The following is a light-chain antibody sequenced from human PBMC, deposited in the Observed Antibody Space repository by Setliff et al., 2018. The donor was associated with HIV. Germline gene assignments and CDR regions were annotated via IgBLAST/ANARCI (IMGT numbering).Light chain of an antibody. J-gene: IGLJ1*01. CDR2: DNG. CDR3: QVWDSSSDHHV. Sequence: ELTQPPSVSVAPGKTARITCGGNNIGSKSVHWYQQKPGQAPVLAVYDNGDRPSGIPERFSGSNSGNTATLTISRVEAGDEADYYCQVWDSSSDHHVFGTGTKVTVL. CDR1: NIGSKS. V-gene: IGLV3-21*03.